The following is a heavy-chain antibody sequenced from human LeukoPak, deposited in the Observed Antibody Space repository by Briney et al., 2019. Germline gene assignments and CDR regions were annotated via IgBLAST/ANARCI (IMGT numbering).Heavy chain of an antibody. D-gene: IGHD5-18*01. Sequence: TSETLSLTCAVYGGSFSGYYWSWIRQPPRQGLDWIGEINHSGSNNYNPSLKSRVTIPVDTSKNQFSLKLSSVTAADTAVYYCARGRGYSYGYEDYWGQGTLVTVSS. J-gene: IGHJ4*02. CDR2: INHSGSN. CDR1: GGSFSGYY. CDR3: ARGRGYSYGYEDY. V-gene: IGHV4-34*01.